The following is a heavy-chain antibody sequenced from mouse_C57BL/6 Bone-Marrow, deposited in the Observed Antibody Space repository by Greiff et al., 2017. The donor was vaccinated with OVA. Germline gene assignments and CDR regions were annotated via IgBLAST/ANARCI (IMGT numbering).Heavy chain of an antibody. CDR2: INPNNGGT. CDR1: GYTFTDYN. V-gene: IGHV1-18*01. J-gene: IGHJ2*01. D-gene: IGHD1-1*01. Sequence: EVKLMESGPELVKPGASVKIPCKASGYTFTDYNMDWVKQSHGKSLEWIGDINPNNGGTIYNQKFKGKATLTVDKSSSTAYMELRSLTSEDTAVYYCARWDYYGSSPFGYWGQGTTLTVSS. CDR3: ARWDYYGSSPFGY.